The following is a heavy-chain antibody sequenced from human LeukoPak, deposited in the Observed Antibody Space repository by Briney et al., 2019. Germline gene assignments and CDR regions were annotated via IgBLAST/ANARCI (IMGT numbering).Heavy chain of an antibody. J-gene: IGHJ4*02. CDR2: IHSGGST. D-gene: IGHD3-22*01. Sequence: GGSLRLSCAASGFTVSSNYMSWVRQAPGKGLEWVSAIHSGGSTYYADSVKGRFTISRDNAKNSLYLQMNSLRAEDTAVYYCARGGFNVVTSFDYWGQGTLVTASS. V-gene: IGHV3-66*01. CDR1: GFTVSSNY. CDR3: ARGGFNVVTSFDY.